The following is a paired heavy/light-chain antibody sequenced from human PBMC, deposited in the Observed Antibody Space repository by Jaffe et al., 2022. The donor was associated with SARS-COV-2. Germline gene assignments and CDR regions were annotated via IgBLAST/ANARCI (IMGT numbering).Heavy chain of an antibody. CDR3: ASSGQRNWHFDL. D-gene: IGHD6-19*01. CDR2: IYIGGST. J-gene: IGHJ2*01. V-gene: IGHV4-61*02. CDR1: GGSISSGSYY. Sequence: QVQLQESGPGLVKPSQTLSLTCTVSGGSISSGSYYWSWMRQPAEKGLEWIGRIYIGGSTDYNPSLKSRLTISIDTSKNQFSLMLSSVTAADTAVYYCASSGQRNWHFDLWGRGTLVTVSS.
Light chain of an antibody. V-gene: IGLV1-40*01. J-gene: IGLJ3*02. Sequence: QSVLTQPPSVSGAPGQRVTISCTGNSSNIGAAYDVHWYQQIPGTAPKLLIYGDTNRPSGVPDRFSGSKSGTSASLAISGLQAEDEADYYCQSYDISLTWVFGGGTKLTVL. CDR3: QSYDISLTWV. CDR2: GDT. CDR1: SSNIGAAYD.